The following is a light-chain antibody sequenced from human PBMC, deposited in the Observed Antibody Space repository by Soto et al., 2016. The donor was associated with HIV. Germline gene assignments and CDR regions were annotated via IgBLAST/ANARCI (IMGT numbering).Light chain of an antibody. CDR3: LQDYSHPYT. V-gene: IGKV1-6*01. CDR2: STS. CDR1: QGIKNE. Sequence: IQMTQSPSSVSASVGDRVTITCRASQGIKNELAWYQQKPGKAPKLLIYSTSSLGSGVPSRFSGSAFGTNFTLTISGLQPEDSASYFCLQDYSHPYTFGQGTKLEIK. J-gene: IGKJ2*01.